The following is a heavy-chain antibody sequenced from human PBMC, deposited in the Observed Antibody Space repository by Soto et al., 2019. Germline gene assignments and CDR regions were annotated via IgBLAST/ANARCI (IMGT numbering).Heavy chain of an antibody. CDR2: ITGSIGNT. Sequence: ASVKVSCQASGYTFTRYGIRRVRQAPGQGPEWMGWITGSIGNTNYAQKLQGRVAMTTDTSTHTAYRELRSLRSDDTPAYDCSRDGFRYAFDIWGQGTRVTVS. CDR3: SRDGFRYAFDI. V-gene: IGHV1-18*01. CDR1: GYTFTRYG. J-gene: IGHJ3*02. D-gene: IGHD5-18*01.